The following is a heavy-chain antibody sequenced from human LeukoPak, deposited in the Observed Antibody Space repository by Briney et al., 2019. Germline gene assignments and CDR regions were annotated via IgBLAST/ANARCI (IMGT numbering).Heavy chain of an antibody. V-gene: IGHV3-33*01. J-gene: IGHJ4*02. D-gene: IGHD5-18*01. CDR3: ARDPGRGYTYGYGSDY. CDR1: RFTFSNYG. Sequence: GGSLRLSCAASRFTFSNYGMHWVRQAPGKGLEWVAVIWYDGSNKYYADSVKGRFTISRDNSKNTLYLQMNSLRAEDTAVYYCARDPGRGYTYGYGSDYWGQGTLVTVSS. CDR2: IWYDGSNK.